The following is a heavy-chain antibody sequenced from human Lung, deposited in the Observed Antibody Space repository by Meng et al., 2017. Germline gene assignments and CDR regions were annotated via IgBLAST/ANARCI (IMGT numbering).Heavy chain of an antibody. J-gene: IGHJ4*02. Sequence: EVWLGGVGGGLVKPGGSLSLACEGSGFTFSNAYMTWVRQVPGKRLEWVGRIKSKPDGETIDYAAPVKGRFTISRDDSKNTVYLQMNSLKTEDTAVYYCSGHIDYWGQGTLVTVSS. D-gene: IGHD5-12*01. CDR1: GFTFSNAY. V-gene: IGHV3-15*01. CDR2: IKSKPDGETI. CDR3: SGHIDY.